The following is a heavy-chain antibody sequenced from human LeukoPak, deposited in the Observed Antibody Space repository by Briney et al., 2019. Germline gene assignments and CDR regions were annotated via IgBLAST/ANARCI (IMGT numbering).Heavy chain of an antibody. CDR2: IYYSGST. Sequence: PSETLSLTCTVSGGSISSYYWSWIRQPPGKGLEWIGYIYYSGSTNYNPSLKSRVTISVDTSKNQFSLKLSSVTAADTAVYYCARLTVSGTYPNWFDPWGQGTLVTVSS. V-gene: IGHV4-59*08. CDR3: ARLTVSGTYPNWFDP. CDR1: GGSISSYY. J-gene: IGHJ5*02. D-gene: IGHD3-10*01.